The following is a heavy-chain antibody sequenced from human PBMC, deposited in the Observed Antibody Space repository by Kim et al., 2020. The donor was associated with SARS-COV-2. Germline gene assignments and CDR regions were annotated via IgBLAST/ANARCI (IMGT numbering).Heavy chain of an antibody. CDR3: ARDYRGGSCLDY. D-gene: IGHD2-15*01. Sequence: YYADSVKGRFTISRDNSKNTLYLQMNSLRAEDTAVYYCARDYRGGSCLDYWGQGTLVTVSS. J-gene: IGHJ4*02. V-gene: IGHV3-33*01.